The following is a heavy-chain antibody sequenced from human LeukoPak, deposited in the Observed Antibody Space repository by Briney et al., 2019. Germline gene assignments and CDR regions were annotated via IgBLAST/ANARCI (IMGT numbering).Heavy chain of an antibody. CDR1: GFTFGSYS. CDR3: ARGALVAGSLSFGY. V-gene: IGHV3-21*01. CDR2: ISSSSGYI. J-gene: IGHJ4*02. Sequence: PGGSLRLSCAASGFTFGSYSMNWVRQAPGKGLEWVSSISSSSGYIYYADSVKGRFTISRDNAKNSLYLQMNSLRAEDTAVYYCARGALVAGSLSFGYWGQGTLVTVSS. D-gene: IGHD6-19*01.